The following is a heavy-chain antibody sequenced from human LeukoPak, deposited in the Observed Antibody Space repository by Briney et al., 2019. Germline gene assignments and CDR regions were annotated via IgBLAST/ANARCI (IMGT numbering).Heavy chain of an antibody. J-gene: IGHJ4*02. V-gene: IGHV4-30-4*08. D-gene: IGHD1-26*01. CDR3: ARAEWELLFDY. CDR2: IYYSGST. Sequence: SQTLSLTCTVSGGSISRGDYYWSWIRQPPGKGLEWIGYIYYSGSTYYNPSLKSRVTISVDTSKNQFSLKLSSVTAADTAVYYCARAEWELLFDYWGQGTLVTVSS. CDR1: GGSISRGDYY.